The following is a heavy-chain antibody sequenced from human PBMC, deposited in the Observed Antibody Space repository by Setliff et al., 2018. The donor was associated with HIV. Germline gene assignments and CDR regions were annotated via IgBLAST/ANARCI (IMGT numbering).Heavy chain of an antibody. Sequence: SETLSLTCAVSGYSISSGYYWGWIRQPPGKGLEWIGEVHHSGRTTNYNPSLKSRVTMSVDTSKNQFSLKLTSVTAADTGTYYCARDSEPMSGTWYDYWGQGTLVTVSS. CDR1: GYSISSGYY. V-gene: IGHV4-38-2*02. CDR2: VHHSGRTT. D-gene: IGHD1-1*01. J-gene: IGHJ4*02. CDR3: ARDSEPMSGTWYDY.